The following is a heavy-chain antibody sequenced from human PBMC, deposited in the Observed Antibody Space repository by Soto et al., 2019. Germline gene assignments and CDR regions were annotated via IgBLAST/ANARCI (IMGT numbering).Heavy chain of an antibody. V-gene: IGHV3-30-3*01. CDR1: GFTFSSYA. D-gene: IGHD6-13*01. CDR3: ARMGGTTNHGSSSWYFDY. CDR2: ISYDGSNK. J-gene: IGHJ4*02. Sequence: GGSLRLSCAASGFTFSSYAMHWVRQAPGKGLEWVAVISYDGSNKYYADSVKGRFTISRDNSKNTLYLQMNSLRAEDTAVYYCARMGGTTNHGSSSWYFDYWGQGTLVTVSS.